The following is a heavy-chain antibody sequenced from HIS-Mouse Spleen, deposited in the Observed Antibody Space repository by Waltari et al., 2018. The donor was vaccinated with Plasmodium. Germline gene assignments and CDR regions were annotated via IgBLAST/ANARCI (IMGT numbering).Heavy chain of an antibody. J-gene: IGHJ2*01. Sequence: QVQLQQWGAGLLKPSETLSLTCAVYGGSFCGSYWSWIRQPPGKGLEWIGEINHSGSTNYNPSLKSRVTISVDTSKNQFSLKLSSVTAADTAVYYCARVTSSGVYWYFDLWGRGTLVTVSS. CDR1: GGSFCGSY. D-gene: IGHD3-3*01. V-gene: IGHV4-34*01. CDR2: INHSGST. CDR3: ARVTSSGVYWYFDL.